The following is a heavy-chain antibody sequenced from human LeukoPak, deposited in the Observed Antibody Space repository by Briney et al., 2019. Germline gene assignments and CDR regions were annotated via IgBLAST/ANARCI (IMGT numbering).Heavy chain of an antibody. CDR3: ARAEGYSGYEYPGLADY. Sequence: GGSLRLSCAASGFTFSSYSMNWVRQAPGKGLEWVSYISSSSSYTNYADSVKDRFTISRDNAKNSLYLQMNSLRAEDTAVYYCARAEGYSGYEYPGLADYWGQGTLVTVSS. D-gene: IGHD5-12*01. J-gene: IGHJ4*02. CDR2: ISSSSSYT. CDR1: GFTFSSYS. V-gene: IGHV3-21*05.